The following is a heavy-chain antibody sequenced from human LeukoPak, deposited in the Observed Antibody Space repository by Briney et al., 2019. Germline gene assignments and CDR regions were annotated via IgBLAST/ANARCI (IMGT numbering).Heavy chain of an antibody. Sequence: GGSLRLSCAASGFTFSSFSMNWVRQAPGKGLEWVSSISSSSSYIYYADSVKGRFTISRDNAKNSLYLQMNSLRAEDTAEYYCARDGYNTFDYWVQGTLVIVSS. CDR2: ISSSSSYI. J-gene: IGHJ4*02. D-gene: IGHD5-24*01. CDR1: GFTFSSFS. V-gene: IGHV3-21*01. CDR3: ARDGYNTFDY.